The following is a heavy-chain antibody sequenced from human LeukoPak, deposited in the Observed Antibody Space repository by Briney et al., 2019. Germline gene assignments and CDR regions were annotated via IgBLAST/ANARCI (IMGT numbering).Heavy chain of an antibody. CDR3: GGAAGTTTSPPPFDY. V-gene: IGHV4-30-2*02. D-gene: IGHD6-13*01. J-gene: IGHJ4*02. CDR1: GGSISSGGYS. Sequence: PSETLSLTCAVSGGSISSGGYSWSWIRQPPGKGLEWIGYIYHSGSTYYNPSLKSRVTISVDRSKNQFSLKLSSVTAADTAVYYCGGAAGTTTSPPPFDYWGQGTLVTVSS. CDR2: IYHSGST.